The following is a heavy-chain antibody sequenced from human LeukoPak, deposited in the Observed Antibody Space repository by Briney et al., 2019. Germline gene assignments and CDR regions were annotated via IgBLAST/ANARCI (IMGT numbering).Heavy chain of an antibody. CDR1: GGSISVNNYY. V-gene: IGHV4-39*01. CDR3: ARQLDRGLWTFDN. Sequence: SETLSLTCTVSGGSISVNNYYWGWIRQPPGEGLEWIGTIYYNGRTFYNASLKSRVTLSVDTSQNQFSLKVNSVTAADTAVYYCARQLDRGLWTFDNWGQGALVTVS. J-gene: IGHJ4*02. D-gene: IGHD3-10*01. CDR2: IYYNGRT.